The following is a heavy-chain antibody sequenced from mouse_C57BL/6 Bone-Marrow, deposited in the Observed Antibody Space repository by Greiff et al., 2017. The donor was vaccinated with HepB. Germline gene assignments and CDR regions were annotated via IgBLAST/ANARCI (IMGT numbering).Heavy chain of an antibody. CDR1: GFNIKDYY. CDR2: IDPEDGET. CDR3: AVSNYDYVRISDY. J-gene: IGHJ4*01. Sequence: EVQLQQSGAELVKPGASVKMSCTASGFNIKDYYMHWVKQRTEQGLEWIGRIDPEDGETKYDPKFQGKATLTADKSSNKAYLQLSSLTSEDTAVYYNAVSNYDYVRISDYWGPGTTFTVSS. D-gene: IGHD2-4*01. V-gene: IGHV14-2*01.